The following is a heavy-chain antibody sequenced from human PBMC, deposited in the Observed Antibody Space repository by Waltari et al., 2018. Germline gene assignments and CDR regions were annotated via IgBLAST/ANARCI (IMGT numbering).Heavy chain of an antibody. D-gene: IGHD2-2*02. CDR3: AGYCSSTSCYTYWFDP. Sequence: QVQLVQSGAEVKKPGSSVKVSCKASGGTFSSYAMSWVRQDPGQGLEWMGGIIPICGTANYAQKFQGRVTITADESTSTAYMELSGLRSEDTAVYYCAGYCSSTSCYTYWFDPWGQGTLVTVSS. CDR1: GGTFSSYA. CDR2: IIPICGTA. V-gene: IGHV1-69*01. J-gene: IGHJ5*02.